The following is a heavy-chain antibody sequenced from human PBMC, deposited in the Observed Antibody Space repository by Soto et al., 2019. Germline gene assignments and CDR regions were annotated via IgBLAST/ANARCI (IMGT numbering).Heavy chain of an antibody. J-gene: IGHJ3*02. CDR2: VYYSGST. V-gene: IGHV4-61*01. CDR1: GDSVSSGTYF. D-gene: IGHD3-10*01. Sequence: PSETLSLTCTVSGDSVSSGTYFWSWIRQPPGKGLEWIGYVYYSGSTNYNPTLKSRLTMSVDTSKNQFSLKLSSVTAADTAVYYCARVWGGAFDIWGQGTMVTVSS. CDR3: ARVWGGAFDI.